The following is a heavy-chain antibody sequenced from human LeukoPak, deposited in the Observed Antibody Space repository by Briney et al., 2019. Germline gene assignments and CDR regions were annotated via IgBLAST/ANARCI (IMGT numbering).Heavy chain of an antibody. V-gene: IGHV1-46*01. CDR3: ARARSESNGLGIDY. Sequence: GASVKVSCKASGYTFASYYMHWVRQAPGQGLEWMGIINPSGGSTSYAQKFQGRVTMTKDTSTSTVYMEPSSLRSEDTAVYYCARARSESNGLGIDYWGQGTLVTVPS. CDR2: INPSGGST. J-gene: IGHJ4*02. CDR1: GYTFASYY. D-gene: IGHD3-10*01.